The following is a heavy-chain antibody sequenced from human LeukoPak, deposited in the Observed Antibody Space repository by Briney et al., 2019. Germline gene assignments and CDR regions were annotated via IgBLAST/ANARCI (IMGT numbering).Heavy chain of an antibody. CDR1: GYTFTGYY. CDR2: INPNSGGT. D-gene: IGHD2-2*01. Sequence: GASVKVSCKASGYTFTGYYMHWVRQAPGQGLEWMGWINPNSGGTNYAQKFQGRVTMTRDTSISTAYMELSRLRSDDTAVYYCARITYCSSTSCSFYFDYWGQGTLVTVSS. CDR3: ARITYCSSTSCSFYFDY. V-gene: IGHV1-2*02. J-gene: IGHJ4*02.